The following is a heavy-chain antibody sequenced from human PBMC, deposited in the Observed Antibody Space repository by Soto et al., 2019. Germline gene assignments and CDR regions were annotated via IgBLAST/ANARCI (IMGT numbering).Heavy chain of an antibody. CDR2: FYYSGST. J-gene: IGHJ4*02. Sequence: SETLSLTCTVSGGSISSYYWSWIRQPPGKGLVWIGFFYYSGSTNYNPSLKSRVTISVDTSKNQFSLKLSSVTAADTAVYYCARVETIFSDWYFDYWGQGTLVTVSS. CDR1: GGSISSYY. V-gene: IGHV4-59*01. CDR3: ARVETIFSDWYFDY. D-gene: IGHD3-9*01.